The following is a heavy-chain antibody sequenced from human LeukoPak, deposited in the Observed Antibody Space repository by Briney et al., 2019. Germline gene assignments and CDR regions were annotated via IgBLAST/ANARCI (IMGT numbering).Heavy chain of an antibody. CDR1: GFTFSNHW. CDR2: INRGGSRT. CDR3: ARGGSDTAMAHDY. Sequence: GGSLRLSCAASGFTFSNHWMHWVRQAPGKGLMWVSRINRGGSRTDYADSVKGRFTISRDDAKNTLYLQLNSLRAEDTAVYFCARGGSDTAMAHDYWGQGSLVTVSS. D-gene: IGHD5-18*01. J-gene: IGHJ4*02. V-gene: IGHV3-74*01.